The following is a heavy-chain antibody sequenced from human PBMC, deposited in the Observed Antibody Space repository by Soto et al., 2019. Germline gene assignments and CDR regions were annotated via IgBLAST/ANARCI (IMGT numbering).Heavy chain of an antibody. J-gene: IGHJ4*02. Sequence: SETLSLTCAVYGGSFSGYYWSWIRQPPGKGLEWIGEINHSGSTNYNPSLKSRVTISVDTSKNQFSLKLSSVTAADTAVYYCALGGGYNWNLSYYYWGQGTLVTVSS. CDR2: INHSGST. CDR3: ALGGGYNWNLSYYY. CDR1: GGSFSGYY. D-gene: IGHD1-20*01. V-gene: IGHV4-34*01.